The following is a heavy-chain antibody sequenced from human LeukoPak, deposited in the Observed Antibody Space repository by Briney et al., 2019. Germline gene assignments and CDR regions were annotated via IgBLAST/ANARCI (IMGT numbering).Heavy chain of an antibody. Sequence: GRSLRLSCAASGFTFSSYAMHWVRQAPGKGLEWVAVISYDGSNKYYADSVKGRFTISRDNSKNTLYLQMNSLRAEDTAVYHCARDDSSGRYYFDYWGQGTLVTVSS. CDR2: ISYDGSNK. CDR1: GFTFSSYA. J-gene: IGHJ4*02. V-gene: IGHV3-30*04. CDR3: ARDDSSGRYYFDY. D-gene: IGHD6-19*01.